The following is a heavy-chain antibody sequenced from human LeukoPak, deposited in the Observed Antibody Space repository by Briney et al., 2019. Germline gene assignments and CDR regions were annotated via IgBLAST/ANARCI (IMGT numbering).Heavy chain of an antibody. V-gene: IGHV1-18*01. CDR3: ARDLGYHLLTNYYYYGMDV. J-gene: IGHJ6*02. CDR1: GYTFTTYG. CDR2: ISPYNANT. D-gene: IGHD2-2*01. Sequence: GASVKVSCKTSGYTFTTYGISWVRQAPGQGLEWMGWISPYNANTNYAQKLQGRVTITTDTSTSTAYMELRSLRSDDTAVYYCARDLGYHLLTNYYYYGMDVCGQGTTVTVSS.